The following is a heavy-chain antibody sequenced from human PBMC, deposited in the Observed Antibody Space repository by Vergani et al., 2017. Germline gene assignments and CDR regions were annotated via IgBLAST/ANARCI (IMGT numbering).Heavy chain of an antibody. D-gene: IGHD3-16*02. V-gene: IGHV4-34*01. CDR1: GGSFSGYY. Sequence: QVQLQQWGAGLLKPSETLSLTCAVYGGSFSGYYWSWIRQPPGKGLEWIGEINHSGSTNYNPSLKSQVTISVDTYKNQFYLKLSFVNAADTAVYYCARGRGYDYVWGSYRDFDYWGQGTLVTVSS. CDR3: ARGRGYDYVWGSYRDFDY. CDR2: INHSGST. J-gene: IGHJ4*02.